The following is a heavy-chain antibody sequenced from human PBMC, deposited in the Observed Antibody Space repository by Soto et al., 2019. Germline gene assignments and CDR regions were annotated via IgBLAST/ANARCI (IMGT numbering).Heavy chain of an antibody. D-gene: IGHD4-17*01. J-gene: IGHJ6*03. CDR1: GFTFSSYW. CDR2: IKQDGSEK. CDR3: ARYSPDYGDYNGYYYYYMDV. Sequence: GGSLRLSCAASGFTFSSYWMSWVRQAPGKGLEWVANIKQDGSEKYYVDSVKGRFTISRDNAKNSLYLQMNSLRAEDTAVYYCARYSPDYGDYNGYYYYYMDVWGKGTTVTVSS. V-gene: IGHV3-7*01.